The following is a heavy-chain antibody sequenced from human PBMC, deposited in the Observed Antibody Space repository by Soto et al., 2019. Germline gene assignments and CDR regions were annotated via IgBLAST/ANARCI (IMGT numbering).Heavy chain of an antibody. J-gene: IGHJ4*02. CDR3: GREGNFASLAAIDY. V-gene: IGHV1-3*01. Sequence: ASVKVPCKASGYTFTRNHMHWVRQAPGQGLEWMGFINVATGNARYSRKFQGRVILTRDTSASTIHMELSGLTTEDTAVYYCGREGNFASLAAIDYWGQGTSVTVSS. CDR1: GYTFTRNH. CDR2: INVATGNA. D-gene: IGHD3-16*02.